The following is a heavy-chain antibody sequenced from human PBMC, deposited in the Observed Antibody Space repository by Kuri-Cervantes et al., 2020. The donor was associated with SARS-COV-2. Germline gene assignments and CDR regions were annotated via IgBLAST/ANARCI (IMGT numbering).Heavy chain of an antibody. CDR3: ARGTVGAPGGGMDV. D-gene: IGHD1-26*01. Sequence: LRLSCTVSGGSISSGSYYWSWIRQPAGKGLEWIGRIYTSGSTNYNPSLKSRVTISVDTSKNQSSLKLSSVTAADTAVYYCARGTVGAPGGGMDVWGQGTTVTDSS. V-gene: IGHV4-61*02. J-gene: IGHJ6*02. CDR2: IYTSGST. CDR1: GGSISSGSYY.